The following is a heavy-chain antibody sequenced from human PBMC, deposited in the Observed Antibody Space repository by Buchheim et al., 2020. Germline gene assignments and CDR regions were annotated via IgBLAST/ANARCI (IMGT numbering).Heavy chain of an antibody. Sequence: QVQLMESGGGLVKPGGSLRLSCAASGFTLSDYYMNWIRQAPGKGLEWVSYITSGSTNTKYADSVKSRFTISRDDAKKTLFLQLNSLRVEDTAVYYCAREVGYSSSRPFDTWGQGTL. J-gene: IGHJ4*02. CDR1: GFTLSDYY. CDR2: ITSGSTNT. D-gene: IGHD6-13*01. CDR3: AREVGYSSSRPFDT. V-gene: IGHV3-11*06.